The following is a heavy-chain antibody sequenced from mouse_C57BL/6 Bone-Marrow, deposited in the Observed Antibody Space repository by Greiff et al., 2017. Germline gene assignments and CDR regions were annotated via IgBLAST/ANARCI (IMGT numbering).Heavy chain of an antibody. CDR3: PKDLSFYIDR. V-gene: IGHV1-9*01. Sequence: QVQLQQSGAELRQPGASVKLSCKAPGYTFPGYWIEWVKQRPGHGLEWIGEILPGSGSTNYNEKFKGKATFTADTSSNTAYMQLSSLTTEDSSNYDRPKDLSFYIDRWSTRTPAFVSS. J-gene: IGHJ1*03. CDR2: ILPGSGST. D-gene: IGHD1-2*01. CDR1: GYTFPGYW.